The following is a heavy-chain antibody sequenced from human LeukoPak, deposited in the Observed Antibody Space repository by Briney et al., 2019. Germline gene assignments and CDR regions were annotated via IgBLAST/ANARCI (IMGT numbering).Heavy chain of an antibody. CDR2: IYYSGST. Sequence: PSETLSLTCTVSGGSISSYYWSWIRQPPGKGLEWIGYIYYSGSTNYNPSLKSRVTISVDTSKNQFSLKLSSVTAADTAVYYCARDHSGYSGCDFGYWGQGTLVTVSS. J-gene: IGHJ4*02. CDR3: ARDHSGYSGCDFGY. D-gene: IGHD5-12*01. CDR1: GGSISSYY. V-gene: IGHV4-59*01.